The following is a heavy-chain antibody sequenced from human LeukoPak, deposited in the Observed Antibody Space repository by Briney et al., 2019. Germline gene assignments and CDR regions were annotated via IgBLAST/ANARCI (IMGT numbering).Heavy chain of an antibody. CDR3: ARLKLPSDAFDI. CDR1: GITFSSYW. V-gene: IGHV3-74*01. CDR2: INSDGSST. D-gene: IGHD2-15*01. Sequence: GGSLRLSCAASGITFSSYWMHWVRQAPGKGLVWVSRINSDGSSTSYADSVKGRFTISRDNAKNTLYLQMNSLRAEDTAVYYCARLKLPSDAFDIWGQGTMVTVSS. J-gene: IGHJ3*02.